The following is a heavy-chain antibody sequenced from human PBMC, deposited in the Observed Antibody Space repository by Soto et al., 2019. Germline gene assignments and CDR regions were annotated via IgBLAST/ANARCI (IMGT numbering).Heavy chain of an antibody. CDR3: ARKAVPDF. CDR1: GFSFSKYA. Sequence: GGSLRLSCAASGFSFSKYAMHWVRQAPGKGLEWVAVITYDATNEYYADSVKGRFTISRDNSNNTLSLHMSSLRLADTAVYYCARKAVPDFWGQGTLVTVST. CDR2: ITYDATNE. J-gene: IGHJ4*02. V-gene: IGHV3-30-3*01. D-gene: IGHD6-19*01.